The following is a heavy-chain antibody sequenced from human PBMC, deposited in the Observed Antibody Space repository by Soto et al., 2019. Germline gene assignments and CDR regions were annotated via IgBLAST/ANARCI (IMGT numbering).Heavy chain of an antibody. Sequence: QVQLVESGGGLVKPGGSLRLSCAASGFTFSDYYMSWIRQAPGKGLEWVSYISPRGGTIYYADSVKGRFTLSRDNDKNSLYLQMNSLRAEDTAVYHCVRVGYAYGNDPWGQGTLVAVSS. CDR3: VRVGYAYGNDP. CDR1: GFTFSDYY. V-gene: IGHV3-11*01. CDR2: ISPRGGTI. J-gene: IGHJ5*02. D-gene: IGHD3-10*01.